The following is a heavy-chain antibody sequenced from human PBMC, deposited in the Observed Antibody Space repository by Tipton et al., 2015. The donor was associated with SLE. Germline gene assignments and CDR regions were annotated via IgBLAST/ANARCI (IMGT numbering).Heavy chain of an antibody. D-gene: IGHD3-16*01. CDR1: GYTFTSYD. CDR2: MNPNSGNT. J-gene: IGHJ3*02. V-gene: IGHV1-8*01. CDR3: ARPGHLGEGPLYAFDI. Sequence: QVQLVQSGAEVKKPGASVKVSCKASGYTFTSYDINWVRQATGQGLEWMGWMNPNSGNTGYAQKFQGRVTMTRNTSISTAYMELSSLRSEDTAVYYCARPGHLGEGPLYAFDIWGQGTMVTVSS.